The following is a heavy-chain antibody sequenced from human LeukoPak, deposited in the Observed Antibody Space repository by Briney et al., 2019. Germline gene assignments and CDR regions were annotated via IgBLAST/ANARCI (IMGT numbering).Heavy chain of an antibody. J-gene: IGHJ4*02. D-gene: IGHD6-19*01. Sequence: GGSLRLSCAASGFTVSSNYMSWVRQAPGKGLEWVSVIYSGGSTYYADSVKGRFTISRDNSKNTLYLQMNSLRAEDTAVYYCARDGGMYSSGTFDYWGQGTLVTVSS. V-gene: IGHV3-53*01. CDR3: ARDGGMYSSGTFDY. CDR2: IYSGGST. CDR1: GFTVSSNY.